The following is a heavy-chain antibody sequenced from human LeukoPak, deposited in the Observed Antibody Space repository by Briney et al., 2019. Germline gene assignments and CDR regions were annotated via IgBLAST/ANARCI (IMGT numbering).Heavy chain of an antibody. CDR3: ARVGGEQWLVSDHYFDY. CDR2: IKQDGSEK. D-gene: IGHD6-19*01. CDR1: GFTFSSFW. J-gene: IGHJ4*02. Sequence: GGSLRLSCAASGFTFSSFWMSWVRQAPGKGLEWAANIKQDGSEKYYVDSVKGRFTISRDNAKNSLYLQMNSLRAEDASVYCGARVGGEQWLVSDHYFDYWGQGTLVTVSS. V-gene: IGHV3-7*01.